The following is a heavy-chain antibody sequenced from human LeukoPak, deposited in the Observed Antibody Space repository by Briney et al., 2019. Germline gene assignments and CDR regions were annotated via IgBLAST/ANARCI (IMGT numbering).Heavy chain of an antibody. D-gene: IGHD5-18*01. J-gene: IGHJ4*02. V-gene: IGHV4-34*01. CDR3: ARGSGGYKKIIDY. CDR2: INHSGST. CDR1: GGSFSGYY. Sequence: SETLSLTCAVYGGSFSGYYWSWIRQPPGKGLEWIGEINHSGSTNYNPSLKSRVTISVDTSKNQISLKLSSVTAADTAVYYCARGSGGYKKIIDYWGQGTLVTVSS.